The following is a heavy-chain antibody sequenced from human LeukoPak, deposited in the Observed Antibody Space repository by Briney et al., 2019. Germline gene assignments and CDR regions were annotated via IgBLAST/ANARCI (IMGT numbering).Heavy chain of an antibody. D-gene: IGHD3-10*01. CDR1: GGPFSGYY. Sequence: PSETLSLTCAVYGGPFSGYYWSWIRQPPGKGLEWIGYIYYSGSTSYNPSLKSRVTISVDTSKNQFSLKLSSVTAADTAVYYCARESYYYGSGKGFDYWGQGTLVTVSS. CDR3: ARESYYYGSGKGFDY. J-gene: IGHJ4*02. CDR2: IYYSGST. V-gene: IGHV4-59*12.